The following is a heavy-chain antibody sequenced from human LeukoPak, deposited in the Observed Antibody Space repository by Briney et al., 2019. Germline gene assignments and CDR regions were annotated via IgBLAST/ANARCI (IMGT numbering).Heavy chain of an antibody. CDR2: INPSGST. Sequence: SETLSLTCAVYGGSFSGYYWTWIRQSPGKGLEWIGEINPSGSTYYNPSLKSRLTISRDTSKNQFSLRLSSVTAADTAVYYCARGRQEISMILVVMTGVSYYLDVWGIGTTVTV. D-gene: IGHD3-22*01. J-gene: IGHJ6*03. CDR1: GGSFSGYY. V-gene: IGHV4-34*01. CDR3: ARGRQEISMILVVMTGVSYYLDV.